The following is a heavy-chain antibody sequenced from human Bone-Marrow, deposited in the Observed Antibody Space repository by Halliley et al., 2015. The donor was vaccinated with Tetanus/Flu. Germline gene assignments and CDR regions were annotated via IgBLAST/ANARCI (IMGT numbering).Heavy chain of an antibody. V-gene: IGHV3-21*01. D-gene: IGHD1-7*01. CDR2: ISSSSSYI. CDR3: ARETKLELRFDY. J-gene: IGHJ4*02. Sequence: LGWVSSISSSSSYIYYADSVKGRFTISRDNAKNSLYLQMNSLRAEDTAVYYCARETKLELRFDYWGQGTLVTVSS.